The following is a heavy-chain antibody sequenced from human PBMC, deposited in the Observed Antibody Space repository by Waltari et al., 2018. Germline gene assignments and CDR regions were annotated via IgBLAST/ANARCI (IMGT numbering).Heavy chain of an antibody. D-gene: IGHD6-19*01. Sequence: EVQLLESGGGLVQPGGSLRLSCAASGFTFSSYAMSGARPAPGKGLEWVSAISGSGGSTYYADSVKGRFTISRDNSKNTLYLQMNSLRAEDTAVYYCAKDYGAAVAGTDYWGQGTLVTVSS. CDR1: GFTFSSYA. V-gene: IGHV3-23*01. CDR3: AKDYGAAVAGTDY. CDR2: ISGSGGST. J-gene: IGHJ4*02.